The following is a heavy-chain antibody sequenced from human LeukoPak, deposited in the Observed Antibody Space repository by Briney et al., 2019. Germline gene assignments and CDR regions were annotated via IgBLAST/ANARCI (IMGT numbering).Heavy chain of an antibody. CDR3: ARDQAAGTFEAFDP. D-gene: IGHD6-13*01. Sequence: PGGSLRLSCAASGFTISSYAMHWVRQAPGKGLEYVSAISSNGGSTYYANSVKGRFTISRDNSKNTLYLQMGSLRAEDMAVYYCARDQAAGTFEAFDPWGQGTLVTVSS. V-gene: IGHV3-64*01. CDR1: GFTISSYA. J-gene: IGHJ5*02. CDR2: ISSNGGST.